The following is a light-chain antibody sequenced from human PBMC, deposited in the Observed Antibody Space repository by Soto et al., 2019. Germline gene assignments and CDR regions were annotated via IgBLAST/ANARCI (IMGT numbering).Light chain of an antibody. CDR2: DVS. CDR3: CSYAGASYV. CDR1: SSDVGNYNL. Sequence: QSALTQPASVSGSPGQSITISCTGTSSDVGNYNLVSWYQQHPGKAPKLMIYDVSKRPSGVSNRFSGSKSGNTASLTISGLQADDEADYYCCSYAGASYVFGTGTKVTVL. V-gene: IGLV2-23*02. J-gene: IGLJ1*01.